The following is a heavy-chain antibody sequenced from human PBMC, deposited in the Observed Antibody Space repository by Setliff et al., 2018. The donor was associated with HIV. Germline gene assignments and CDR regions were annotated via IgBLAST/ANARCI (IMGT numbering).Heavy chain of an antibody. CDR1: GFRFRSYW. CDR3: ARWGSGSYERVFDY. J-gene: IGHJ4*02. D-gene: IGHD1-26*01. V-gene: IGHV3-7*01. Sequence: RESLRLSCAASGFRFRSYWMSWVRQAPGKGLESVANVKQDGTETLYVDSVKGRFTISRDNANNLVYLQMNSLRVEDTAVYFCARWGSGSYERVFDYWGQGMLVTVSS. CDR2: VKQDGTET.